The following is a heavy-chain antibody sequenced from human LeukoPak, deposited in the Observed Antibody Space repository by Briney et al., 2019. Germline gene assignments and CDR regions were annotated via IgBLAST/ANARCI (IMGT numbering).Heavy chain of an antibody. CDR3: ARDWGGHCSGDVCYSARFDP. Sequence: GASVKVSCKASGYTFTNYYLHWVRQAPGQGLEWMGMTNPTGGRTIYAQRFRGRITMTRDTSTATVYLGLSSLRPGDTAIYYCARDWGGHCSGDVCYSARFDPWGQGTLVTVSS. V-gene: IGHV1-46*01. CDR1: GYTFTNYY. J-gene: IGHJ5*02. CDR2: TNPTGGRT. D-gene: IGHD2-15*01.